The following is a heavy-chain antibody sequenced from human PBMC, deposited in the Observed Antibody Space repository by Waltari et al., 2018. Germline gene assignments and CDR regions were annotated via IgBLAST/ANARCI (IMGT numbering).Heavy chain of an antibody. CDR3: ARSKLERGEYDMDV. V-gene: IGHV4-4*02. J-gene: IGHJ6*03. D-gene: IGHD1-1*01. Sequence: QVQLQESGPGLVKPSGTLSLTCAVSGGSISSSNWWSWVRQPPGKGLEWIGEIYHSGSTDYHPSLKSGVTIAVDKSKNQFSRKLSSVTAADTAVYYCARSKLERGEYDMDVWGKGTTVTVSS. CDR1: GGSISSSNW. CDR2: IYHSGST.